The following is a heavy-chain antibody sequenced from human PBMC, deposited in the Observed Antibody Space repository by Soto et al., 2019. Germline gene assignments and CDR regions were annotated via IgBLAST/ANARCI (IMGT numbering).Heavy chain of an antibody. V-gene: IGHV4-4*02. D-gene: IGHD3-22*01. CDR2: IYHSGST. J-gene: IGHJ3*02. CDR3: ARERRSGYYYAHKCDAFDI. CDR1: GGSISSSNW. Sequence: QVQLQESGPGLMKPSGTLSLTCAVSGGSISSSNWWSWVRQPPGKGLEWIGEIYHSGSTNYNPSLKSRVTISVDKSKNQFSLKLSSVTAADTAVYYCARERRSGYYYAHKCDAFDIWGQGTMVTVSS.